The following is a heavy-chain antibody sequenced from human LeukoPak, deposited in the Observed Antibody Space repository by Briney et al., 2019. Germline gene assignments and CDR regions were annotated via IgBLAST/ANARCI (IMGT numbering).Heavy chain of an antibody. J-gene: IGHJ6*03. CDR1: GGSFSSYY. CDR3: ARLDIVVVPAASAYYYHMDV. V-gene: IGHV4-34*01. Sequence: SETLSLTCAVYGGSFSSYYWSWIRQPPGKGLEWIGEINHSGSTNYNPSLKSRATISVDTSKNQFSLKLSSVTAADTAVYYCARLDIVVVPAASAYYYHMDVWGKGTTVTVSS. D-gene: IGHD2-2*03. CDR2: INHSGST.